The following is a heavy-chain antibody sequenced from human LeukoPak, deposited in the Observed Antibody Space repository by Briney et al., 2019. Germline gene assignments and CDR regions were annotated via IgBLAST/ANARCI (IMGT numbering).Heavy chain of an antibody. D-gene: IGHD6-6*01. CDR1: GGSFRGYY. Sequence: ASETLSLTCAMYGGSFRGYYWSWIRQPPGKGLEWIGEIIHSGGTNYNPALKSRATISVDTSKNQFSLRVTSVTAADTAVYFCARGDTVAARPGRFDYWGQGTLVTVSS. CDR2: IIHSGGT. J-gene: IGHJ4*02. V-gene: IGHV4-34*01. CDR3: ARGDTVAARPGRFDY.